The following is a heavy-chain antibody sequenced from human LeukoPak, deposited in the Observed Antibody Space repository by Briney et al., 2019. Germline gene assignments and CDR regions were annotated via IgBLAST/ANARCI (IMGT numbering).Heavy chain of an antibody. CDR2: IYTGDTT. J-gene: IGHJ4*02. CDR3: AAARRRSASFDY. CDR1: GDSSSSYY. Sequence: SETLSLTCSVSGDSSSSYYWTWIRQPPGKGLEWIGYIYTGDTTYYNPSLNSRVIISVDTSKNQFSLKLNSVTAADTVVYYCAAARRRSASFDYWGQGSLVTVSS. V-gene: IGHV4-4*09. D-gene: IGHD6-25*01.